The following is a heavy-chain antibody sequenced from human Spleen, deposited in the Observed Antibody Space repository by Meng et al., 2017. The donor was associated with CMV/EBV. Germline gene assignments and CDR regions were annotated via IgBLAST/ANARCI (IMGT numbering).Heavy chain of an antibody. J-gene: IGHJ4*02. V-gene: IGHV1-2*02. D-gene: IGHD6-13*01. CDR3: ARLSSSWYPTFDY. CDR1: GYTFTGYY. Sequence: NAAGYTFTGYYMHWVRQAPGQGVEWRGWIDPNSGGTNYAQKFQGRVTMTRDTSISTAYMELSRLRSDDTAVYYCARLSSSWYPTFDYWGQGTLVTVSS. CDR2: IDPNSGGT.